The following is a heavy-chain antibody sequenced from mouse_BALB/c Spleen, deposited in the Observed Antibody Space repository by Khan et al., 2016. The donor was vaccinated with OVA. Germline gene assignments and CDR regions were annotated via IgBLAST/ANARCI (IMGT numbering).Heavy chain of an antibody. D-gene: IGHD2-14*01. V-gene: IGHV1-77*01. CDR1: GYTFTDYI. J-gene: IGHJ3*01. CDR2: IFPGSDTP. CDR3: ARGGYSAFAY. Sequence: QVQLQQPGPELVKPGASLKVSCKASGYTFTDYIIGWVKLSTRQGLEWIGDIFPGSDTPYYNEKFKDRATLTADKSANTAYMQLSSLTSDDSAVYCCARGGYSAFAYWGQGTLVTVSA.